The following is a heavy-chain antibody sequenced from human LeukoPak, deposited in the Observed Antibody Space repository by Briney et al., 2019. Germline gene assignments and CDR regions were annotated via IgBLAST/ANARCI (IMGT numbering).Heavy chain of an antibody. CDR2: IYYSGST. Sequence: SETLSLTCTVSGGSISSSSYYWGWIRQPPGKGLEWIGSIYYSGSTYYNPSLKSRVTISVDTSKNQFSLKLSSVTAADTAVYYCARVAGWWIQPYYFDYWGQGTLVTVSS. D-gene: IGHD5-18*01. CDR1: GGSISSSSYY. J-gene: IGHJ4*02. V-gene: IGHV4-39*07. CDR3: ARVAGWWIQPYYFDY.